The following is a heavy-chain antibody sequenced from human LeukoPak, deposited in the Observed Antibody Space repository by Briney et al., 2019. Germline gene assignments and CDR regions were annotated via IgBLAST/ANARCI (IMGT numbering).Heavy chain of an antibody. Sequence: PGGSLRLSCAASGFTFSSYGMHWVRQAPGKGLEWVAVISYDGSNKYYADSVKGRFTISRDNSKNTLYLQMNSLRAEDTAVYYCAASGRDYYWGQGTLVTVSS. V-gene: IGHV3-30*03. J-gene: IGHJ4*02. D-gene: IGHD6-19*01. CDR3: AASGRDYY. CDR2: ISYDGSNK. CDR1: GFTFSSYG.